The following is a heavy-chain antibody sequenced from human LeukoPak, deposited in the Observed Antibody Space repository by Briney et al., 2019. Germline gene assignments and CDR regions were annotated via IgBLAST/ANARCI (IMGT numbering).Heavy chain of an antibody. J-gene: IGHJ6*02. CDR3: ARGREAVAGSIKYYYGMDV. V-gene: IGHV1-18*01. Sequence: VSVKLACKASGYTFTSYGISWVRQAPGQGLEWMGWISPYNGNTNYAQKLQGRVTMTTDTSTSTAYMELRSLRSDDTAVYYCARGREAVAGSIKYYYGMDVWGQGTTVTVSS. CDR1: GYTFTSYG. D-gene: IGHD6-19*01. CDR2: ISPYNGNT.